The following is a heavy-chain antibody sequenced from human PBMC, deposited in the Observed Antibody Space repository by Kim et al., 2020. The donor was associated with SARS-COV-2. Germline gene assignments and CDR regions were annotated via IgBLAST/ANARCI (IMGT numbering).Heavy chain of an antibody. CDR1: GFTFSTYG. J-gene: IGHJ4*02. D-gene: IGHD3-22*01. CDR3: ARDRRDYYDTKTYSFIGTPGF. Sequence: GGSLRLSCAVSGFTFSTYGMHWVRQAPGKGLEWLAFISFDGGNEYYAESVKGRCTISRDNSKNTVYLQMNSLRVEDTAVYYCARDRRDYYDTKTYSFIGTPGFWGQGTRVPVSS. V-gene: IGHV3-30*03. CDR2: ISFDGGNE.